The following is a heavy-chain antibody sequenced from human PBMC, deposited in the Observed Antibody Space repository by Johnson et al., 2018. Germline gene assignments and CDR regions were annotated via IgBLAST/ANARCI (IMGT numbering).Heavy chain of an antibody. D-gene: IGHD6-19*01. V-gene: IGHV6-1*01. CDR3: ARGSSGSQGYYYYYMDV. Sequence: QVQLQESGPGLVKXSQTXSLXCAISGDSVSSNSAAWNWIRQSPSRGLEWRERTYYRSKWYHAYAVSVKSRLTINPDTSKNQFSLQLNSVTPEDTAVYYCARGSSGSQGYYYYYMDVWGKGTTVTVSS. CDR2: TYYRSKWYH. J-gene: IGHJ6*03. CDR1: GDSVSSNSAA.